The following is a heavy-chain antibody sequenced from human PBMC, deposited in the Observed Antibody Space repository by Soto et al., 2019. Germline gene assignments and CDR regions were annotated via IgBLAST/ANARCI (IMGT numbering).Heavy chain of an antibody. CDR3: ARARGRYSYGPLPYYFDY. CDR2: ISSSSSYI. D-gene: IGHD5-18*01. V-gene: IGHV3-21*01. J-gene: IGHJ4*02. Sequence: PGGSLRLSCAASGFTFSSYSMNWVRQAPGKGLEWVSSISSSSSYIYYADSVKGRFTISRDNAKNSLYLQMNSLRAEDTAVYYCARARGRYSYGPLPYYFDYWGQGTLVTVSS. CDR1: GFTFSSYS.